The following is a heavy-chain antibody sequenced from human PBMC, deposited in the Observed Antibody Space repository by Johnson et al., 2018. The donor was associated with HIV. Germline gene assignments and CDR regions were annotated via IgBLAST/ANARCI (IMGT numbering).Heavy chain of an antibody. D-gene: IGHD3-16*01. CDR2: ISYDGSNK. Sequence: QMLLVESGGGLVRPGGSLRLSCTASGFTVSSNYMSWVRQAPGKGPEWVACISYDGSNKYYADSVKGRFTISRDNSKNTLYLQMNSLRAEDTAVYYCARDAIRFGGVEFGESVGDAFDIWGQGTMVTVSS. J-gene: IGHJ3*02. V-gene: IGHV3-30*03. CDR3: ARDAIRFGGVEFGESVGDAFDI. CDR1: GFTVSSNY.